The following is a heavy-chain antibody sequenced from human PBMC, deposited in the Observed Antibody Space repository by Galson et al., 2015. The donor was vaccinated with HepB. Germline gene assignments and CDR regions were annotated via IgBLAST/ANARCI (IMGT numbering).Heavy chain of an antibody. CDR3: AREKRLWFRELPNDAFDI. Sequence: SETLSLTCTVSGGSISSYYWSWIRQPPGKGLEWIGYIYYSGSTNYNPSLKSRVTISVDTSKNQFSLKLSSVTAADTAVYYCAREKRLWFRELPNDAFDIWGQGTMVTVSS. CDR2: IYYSGST. V-gene: IGHV4-59*01. J-gene: IGHJ3*02. CDR1: GGSISSYY. D-gene: IGHD3-10*01.